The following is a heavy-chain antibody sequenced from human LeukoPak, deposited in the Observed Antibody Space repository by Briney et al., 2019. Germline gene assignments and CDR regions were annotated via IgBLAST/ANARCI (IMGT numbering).Heavy chain of an antibody. CDR2: ISYDGSNK. Sequence: GGSLRPSRAASGFTFSSYGMHWVRQAPGKGLEWVAVISYDGSNKYYADSVKGRFTISRDNSKNTLYLQMNSLRAEDTAVYYCAKDSANYFFDYWGQGTLVTVSS. CDR3: AKDSANYFFDY. D-gene: IGHD4/OR15-4a*01. J-gene: IGHJ4*02. CDR1: GFTFSSYG. V-gene: IGHV3-30*18.